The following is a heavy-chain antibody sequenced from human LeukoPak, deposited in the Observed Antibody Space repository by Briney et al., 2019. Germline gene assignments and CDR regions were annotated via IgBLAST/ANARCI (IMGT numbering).Heavy chain of an antibody. V-gene: IGHV1-69*04. Sequence: SVKVSCKASGGTFSSYAISWVRQAPGQGLEWVGRIIPILGIANYAQKFQGRVTITADKSTSTAYMELSSLRSEDTAVYYCARSLIAVAGYYGMDVWGQGTTVTVSS. CDR2: IIPILGIA. CDR3: ARSLIAVAGYYGMDV. CDR1: GGTFSSYA. D-gene: IGHD6-19*01. J-gene: IGHJ6*02.